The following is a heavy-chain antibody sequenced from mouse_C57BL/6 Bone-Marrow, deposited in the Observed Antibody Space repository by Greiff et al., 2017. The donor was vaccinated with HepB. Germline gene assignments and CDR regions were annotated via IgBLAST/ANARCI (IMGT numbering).Heavy chain of an antibody. D-gene: IGHD1-1*01. CDR3: ARRIYYYGSSFHYYAMDY. CDR2: IHPNSGST. CDR1: GYTFTSYW. Sequence: VQLQQSGAELVKPGASVKLSCKASGYTFTSYWMHWVKQRPGQGLEWIGMIHPNSGSTNYNEKFKSKATLTVDKSSSTAYMQLSSLTSEDSAVYYCARRIYYYGSSFHYYAMDYWGQGTSVTVSS. V-gene: IGHV1-64*01. J-gene: IGHJ4*01.